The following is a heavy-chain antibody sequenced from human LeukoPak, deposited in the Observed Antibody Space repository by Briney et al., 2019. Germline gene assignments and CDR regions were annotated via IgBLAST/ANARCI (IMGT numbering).Heavy chain of an antibody. J-gene: IGHJ4*02. CDR2: ISSSSSYI. CDR3: ARDYYDSSGYRSSDY. D-gene: IGHD3-22*01. Sequence: GGSLRLSCAASGFTFSSYSMNWVRQAPGKGLEWVSSISSSSSYIYYADSVKGRFTISRDNAKNSLYLQMNSLRAEDTAVYYCARDYYDSSGYRSSDYWSQGTLVTVSS. V-gene: IGHV3-21*01. CDR1: GFTFSSYS.